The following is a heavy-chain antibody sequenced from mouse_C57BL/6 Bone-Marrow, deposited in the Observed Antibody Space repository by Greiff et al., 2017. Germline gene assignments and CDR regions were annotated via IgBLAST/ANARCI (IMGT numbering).Heavy chain of an antibody. CDR2: IHPNSGST. CDR3: ARSRIYYYGSSLDY. J-gene: IGHJ2*01. Sequence: VQLQQPGAELVKPGASVKLSCKASGYTFTSYWMHWVKQRPGQGLEWIGMIHPNSGSTNYNEKFKSKATLTVDKSSSTAYMQLSSLTSEDSAVYYCARSRIYYYGSSLDYWGQGTTLTVSS. D-gene: IGHD1-1*01. V-gene: IGHV1-64*01. CDR1: GYTFTSYW.